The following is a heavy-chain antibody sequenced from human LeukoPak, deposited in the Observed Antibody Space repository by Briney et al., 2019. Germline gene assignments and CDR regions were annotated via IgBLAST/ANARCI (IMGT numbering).Heavy chain of an antibody. Sequence: GASVKVSCKASGYTFTDYYMHWVRQAPGQGLEWMGRINPNSGGTNYAQKFQGRVTMTRDTSISTAYMELSRLRSDDTAVYYCARDRYYDILTGYYSLWGQGTLVTVSS. J-gene: IGHJ4*02. V-gene: IGHV1-2*06. D-gene: IGHD3-9*01. CDR2: INPNSGGT. CDR1: GYTFTDYY. CDR3: ARDRYYDILTGYYSL.